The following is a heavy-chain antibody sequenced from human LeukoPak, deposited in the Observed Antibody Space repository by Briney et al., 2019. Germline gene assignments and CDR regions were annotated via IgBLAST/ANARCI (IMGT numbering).Heavy chain of an antibody. V-gene: IGHV3-23*01. CDR3: AKRNAAAGTPTTRH. J-gene: IGHJ1*01. CDR2: ISGSGGST. D-gene: IGHD6-13*01. Sequence: GGSLRLSCAASGLTFSIYAMSWVRQAPGKGLEWVSAISGSGGSTYYADSVKGRFTISRDNSKNTLYLQMNSLRAEDTAVYYCAKRNAAAGTPTTRHWGQGTLVTVSS. CDR1: GLTFSIYA.